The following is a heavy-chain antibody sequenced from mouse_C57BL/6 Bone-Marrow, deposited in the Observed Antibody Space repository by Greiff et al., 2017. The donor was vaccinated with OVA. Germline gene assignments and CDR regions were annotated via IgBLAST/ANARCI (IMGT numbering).Heavy chain of an antibody. CDR1: GFTFSSYA. D-gene: IGHD3-2*02. Sequence: EVMLVESGGGLVKPGGSLKLSCAASGFTFSSYAMSWVRQTPEKRLEWVATISDGGSYTYYPDNVKGRFTISRDTAKNNLYLQLSHLKSEDTAMYYCARGGSSGYAYAMDYWGQGTSVTVSS. J-gene: IGHJ4*01. CDR3: ARGGSSGYAYAMDY. V-gene: IGHV5-4*03. CDR2: ISDGGSYT.